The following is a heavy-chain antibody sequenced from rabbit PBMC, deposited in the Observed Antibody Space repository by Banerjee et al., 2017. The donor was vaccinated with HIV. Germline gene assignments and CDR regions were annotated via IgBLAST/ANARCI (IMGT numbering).Heavy chain of an antibody. CDR3: AREDSYDDYGDYEFNL. CDR1: GIDFSSYYY. D-gene: IGHD2-1*01. V-gene: IGHV1S45*01. CDR2: IYTSSGTT. J-gene: IGHJ4*01. Sequence: QQQLEESGGGLVKPGGTLTLTCKASGIDFSSYYYMCWVRQAPGKGLEWIACIYTSSGTTYYASWAKGRFTISKTSSTTVTLQMTSLTAADTATYFCAREDSYDDYGDYEFNLWGQGTLVTVS.